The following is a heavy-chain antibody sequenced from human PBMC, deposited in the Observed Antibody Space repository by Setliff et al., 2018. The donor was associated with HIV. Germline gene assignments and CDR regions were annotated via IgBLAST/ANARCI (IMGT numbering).Heavy chain of an antibody. CDR3: ARVRGRYYYHYAMDV. D-gene: IGHD3-10*01. V-gene: IGHV3-21*01. J-gene: IGHJ6*02. Sequence: GGSLRLSCAASGFTFRNYKFNWVRQAPGRGLEWVSSISIGSGGAIDYADSVQGRFTIFRDNAKNSVFLQMNSLRAEDTAVYYCARVRGRYYYHYAMDVWGQGTTVTVSS. CDR2: ISIGSGGAI. CDR1: GFTFRNYK.